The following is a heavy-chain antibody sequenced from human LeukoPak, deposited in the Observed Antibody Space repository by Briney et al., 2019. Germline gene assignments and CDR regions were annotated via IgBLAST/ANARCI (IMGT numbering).Heavy chain of an antibody. Sequence: SVKVSRKASGGTFSSYAISWVRQAPGQGLEWMGGIIPIFGTANYAQKFQGRVAITADESTSTAYMELRSLRSDDTAVYYCARDDEIAARKFDYWGQGTLVTVSS. D-gene: IGHD6-6*01. V-gene: IGHV1-69*13. CDR2: IIPIFGTA. J-gene: IGHJ4*02. CDR1: GGTFSSYA. CDR3: ARDDEIAARKFDY.